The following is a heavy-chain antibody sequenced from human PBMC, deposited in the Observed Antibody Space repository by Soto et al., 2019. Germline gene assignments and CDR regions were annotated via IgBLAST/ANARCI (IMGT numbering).Heavy chain of an antibody. CDR3: ARVGLYRGYSYGFDY. CDR2: INPSGGST. D-gene: IGHD5-18*01. CDR1: GYTFTSYY. J-gene: IGHJ4*02. V-gene: IGHV1-46*01. Sequence: ASVKVSCKASGYTFTSYYTHWVRQAPGQGLEWMGIINPSGGSTSYAQKFQGRVTMTRDTSTSTVYMELSSLRSEDTAVYYCARVGLYRGYSYGFDYWGQGTLVTVSS.